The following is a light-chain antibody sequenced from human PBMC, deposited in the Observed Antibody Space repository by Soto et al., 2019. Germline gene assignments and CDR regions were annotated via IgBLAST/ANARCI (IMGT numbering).Light chain of an antibody. CDR2: WAS. V-gene: IGKV4-1*01. J-gene: IGKJ4*01. CDR1: QXVLYSSNNKNY. Sequence: DIVMTQSPDSLAVSLGERAPINXXSNQXVLYSSNNKNYLAWYQQKPGQPPKXXIYWASTRESGVPDRFSGSGSGTDFTLTISRLEPEDFAVYYCQQFSSYPLTFGGGTKVDIK. CDR3: QQFSSYPLT.